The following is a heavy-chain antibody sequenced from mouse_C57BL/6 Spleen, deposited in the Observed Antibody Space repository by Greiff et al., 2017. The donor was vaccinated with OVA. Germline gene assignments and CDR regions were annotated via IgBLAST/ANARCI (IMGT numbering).Heavy chain of an antibody. CDR3: ARLGADDWYFDV. CDR2: ISSGSSTI. D-gene: IGHD3-3*01. J-gene: IGHJ1*03. Sequence: EVMLVESGGGLVKPGGSLKLSCAASGFTFSDYGMHWVRQAPEKGLEWVAYISSGSSTIYYADTVKGRFTISRDNAKNTLFLQMTSLRSEDTAMYYCARLGADDWYFDVWGTGTTVTVSS. V-gene: IGHV5-17*01. CDR1: GFTFSDYG.